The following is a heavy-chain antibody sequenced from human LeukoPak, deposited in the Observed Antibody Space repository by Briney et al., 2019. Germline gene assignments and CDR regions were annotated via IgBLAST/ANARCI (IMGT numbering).Heavy chain of an antibody. Sequence: GGSLRLSCAASGFTFSSYSMNWVRQAPGKGLEWVSYISSSSSTIYYADSVKGRFTISRDNAKNSLYLQMNSLRAEDTAAYYCARNKAGIDYWGQGTLVTVSS. J-gene: IGHJ4*02. CDR2: ISSSSSTI. D-gene: IGHD3-10*01. CDR3: ARNKAGIDY. V-gene: IGHV3-48*01. CDR1: GFTFSSYS.